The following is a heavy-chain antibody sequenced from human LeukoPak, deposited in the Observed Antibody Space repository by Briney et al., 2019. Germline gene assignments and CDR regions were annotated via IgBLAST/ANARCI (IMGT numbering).Heavy chain of an antibody. D-gene: IGHD3-9*01. J-gene: IGHJ4*02. Sequence: ASVKVSCKASGYTFTDYAIHWVRQAPGQGLEWMGRIDPHSGGTNYAQKFQGRVTLTRDASISTACMDLSRLRSDDTAFYYCTRDLTISGPIGYWGQETLVTVSS. CDR2: IDPHSGGT. CDR1: GYTFTDYA. V-gene: IGHV1-2*06. CDR3: TRDLTISGPIGY.